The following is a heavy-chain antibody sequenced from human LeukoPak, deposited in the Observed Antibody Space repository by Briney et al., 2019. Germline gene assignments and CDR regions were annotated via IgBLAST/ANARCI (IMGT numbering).Heavy chain of an antibody. CDR1: GGTFSSYA. J-gene: IGHJ4*02. V-gene: IGHV1-69*04. D-gene: IGHD3-22*01. CDR3: ARDEPDSSGYYYFDY. CDR2: IIPILGIA. Sequence: ASVKVSCKASGGTFSSYAISWVRQAPGQGLEWMGRIIPILGIANYAQEFQGRVTITADKSTSTAYMELSSLRSEDTAVYYCARDEPDSSGYYYFDYWGQGTLVTVSS.